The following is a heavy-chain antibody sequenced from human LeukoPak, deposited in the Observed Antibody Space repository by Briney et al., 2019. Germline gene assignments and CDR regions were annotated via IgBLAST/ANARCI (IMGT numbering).Heavy chain of an antibody. D-gene: IGHD3-10*01. V-gene: IGHV3-33*03. CDR3: ASVWFGEEDY. CDR2: IWYDGSSK. Sequence: GGSLRLSCAASGFTFSSYGMHWVRQAPGKGLEWVAVIWYDGSSKDYADSVKGRFTISRDNAKNSLYLQMNSLRAEDTAVYYCASVWFGEEDYWGQGTLVTVSS. J-gene: IGHJ4*02. CDR1: GFTFSSYG.